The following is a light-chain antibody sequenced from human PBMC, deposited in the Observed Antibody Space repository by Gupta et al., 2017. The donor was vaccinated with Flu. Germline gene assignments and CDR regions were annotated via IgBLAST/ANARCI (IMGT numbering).Light chain of an antibody. J-gene: IGLJ2*01. CDR1: SSNIGNNA. Sequence: QSVLTQPPSVSAAPRQRVTISCSGSSSNIGNNAVNWYQQLPGKAPKLLIYYDDLLPSGVSDRFSGSKSGTSASLAISGLQAEDEADYYCAAWDDSRNVLVFGGGTKLTVL. V-gene: IGLV1-36*01. CDR3: AAWDDSRNVLV. CDR2: YDD.